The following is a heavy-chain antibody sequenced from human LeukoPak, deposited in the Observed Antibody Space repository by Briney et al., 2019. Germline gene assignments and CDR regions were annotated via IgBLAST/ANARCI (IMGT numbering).Heavy chain of an antibody. J-gene: IGHJ4*02. CDR1: GFNFSTYW. CDR2: IKEDGSEI. D-gene: IGHD3-10*01. CDR3: VTDQTGRHPYFFDY. Sequence: QPGGSLRLPCAASGFNFSTYWMTWVRQVLGKGLEWVANIKEDGSEIYYVDAVKGRFSISRDNAKTSLYLQMNNLSVADTAVYYCVTDQTGRHPYFFDYWGQGTLVTVSS. V-gene: IGHV3-7*01.